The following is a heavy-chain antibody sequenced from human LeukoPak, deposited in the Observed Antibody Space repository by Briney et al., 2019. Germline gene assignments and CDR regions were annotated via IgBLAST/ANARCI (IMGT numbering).Heavy chain of an antibody. CDR1: GFTFSGGA. Sequence: GGSLRLSCAASGFTFSGGAMGGGREAPGEGLEWVSGISGGGGSTYYADSVKGRFTISRDNSKNTLYLQMNSLRADDTAVYYCAKGRYGSSRYPFDYWGQGTLVTVSS. CDR3: AKGRYGSSRYPFDY. D-gene: IGHD6-13*01. V-gene: IGHV3-23*01. CDR2: ISGGGGST. J-gene: IGHJ4*02.